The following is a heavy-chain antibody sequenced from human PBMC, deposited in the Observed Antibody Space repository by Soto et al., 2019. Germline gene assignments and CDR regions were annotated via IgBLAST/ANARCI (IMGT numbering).Heavy chain of an antibody. CDR3: ARGYCSGGSCYYYYGIDV. D-gene: IGHD2-15*01. Sequence: QVQLVQSGAEVKKPGSSVKVSCKASGGTFSSYAISWVRQAPGQGLEWMGGIIPIFGTANYAQKFQGRVTITADESTSTAYMELSSLRSEDTAVYYCARGYCSGGSCYYYYGIDVWGQGTTVTVSS. V-gene: IGHV1-69*12. CDR1: GGTFSSYA. J-gene: IGHJ6*02. CDR2: IIPIFGTA.